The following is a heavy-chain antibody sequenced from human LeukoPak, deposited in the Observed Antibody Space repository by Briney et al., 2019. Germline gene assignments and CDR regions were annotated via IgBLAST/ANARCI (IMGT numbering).Heavy chain of an antibody. CDR1: GFNFISYA. Sequence: PGGSLRLSCAGSGFNFISYAMNWVRQSPGKGLELVSGISADGGRTYYADSVKGRFTISRDNSKNTLYLQMNRLRAEDTAMYYCVKDSLSGWSFDYWGQGTLVTVSS. D-gene: IGHD6-19*01. J-gene: IGHJ4*02. CDR2: ISADGGRT. V-gene: IGHV3-23*01. CDR3: VKDSLSGWSFDY.